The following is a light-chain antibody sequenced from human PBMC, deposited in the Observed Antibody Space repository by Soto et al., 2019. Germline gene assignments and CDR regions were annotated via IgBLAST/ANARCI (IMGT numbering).Light chain of an antibody. J-gene: IGKJ3*01. CDR1: QGISNY. CDR2: AAS. V-gene: IGKV1-9*01. CDR3: QKCDYLPI. Sequence: DIQLTQSPSFLSAAVGDRLTIACRASQGISNYLAWYQQKPGKAPKLLIYAASTLKSGVPSRFSGSGSGTEFTLTISSLQPEDFATYYCQKCDYLPIFGPGTTVDFK.